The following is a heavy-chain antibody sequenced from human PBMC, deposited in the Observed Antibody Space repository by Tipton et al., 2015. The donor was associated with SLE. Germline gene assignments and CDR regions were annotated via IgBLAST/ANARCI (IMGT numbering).Heavy chain of an antibody. V-gene: IGHV4-59*01. CDR3: ARSGSYPYYYYYMDV. J-gene: IGHJ6*03. CDR2: IFYSGST. CDR1: GGSISTYY. D-gene: IGHD1-26*01. Sequence: TLSLTCTVSGGSISTYYWSWIRQPPGKGLEWIGYIFYSGSTKYSPSLRSRVTASIDTSKNQFSLKLSSVTAADTAVYYCARSGSYPYYYYYMDVWGKGTTVTVSS.